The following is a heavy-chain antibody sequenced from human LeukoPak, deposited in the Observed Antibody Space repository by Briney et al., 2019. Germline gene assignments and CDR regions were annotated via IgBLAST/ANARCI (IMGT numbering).Heavy chain of an antibody. CDR1: GFTFSSYS. CDR2: ISSSSSTI. Sequence: PGGSLRLSCAASGFTFSSYSMNWVRQAPGKGLEWVSYISSSSSTIYYADSVKGRFTISRDNAKNSLYLQMNSLRAEDTAVYYCAREDSSGWADYWGQGTLVTVSS. J-gene: IGHJ4*02. D-gene: IGHD6-19*01. CDR3: AREDSSGWADY. V-gene: IGHV3-48*01.